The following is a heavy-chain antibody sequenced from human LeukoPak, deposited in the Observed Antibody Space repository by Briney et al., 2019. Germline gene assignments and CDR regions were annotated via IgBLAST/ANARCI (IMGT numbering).Heavy chain of an antibody. CDR2: ISSSSRTI. J-gene: IGHJ4*02. Sequence: GGSLRLSCAASVFTFSSYSMNWVRQAPGKGLEWVSYISSSSRTIYYADSVKGRFTISRDNATNPMSLQMNSLRAEDTAVYYCERGSLKPGYSYENWGQGTLVTVSS. V-gene: IGHV3-48*01. D-gene: IGHD5-18*01. CDR3: ERGSLKPGYSYEN. CDR1: VFTFSSYS.